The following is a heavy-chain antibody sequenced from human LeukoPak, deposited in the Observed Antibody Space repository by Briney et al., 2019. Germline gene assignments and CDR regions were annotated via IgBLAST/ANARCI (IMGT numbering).Heavy chain of an antibody. J-gene: IGHJ5*02. CDR2: INHSGST. D-gene: IGHD2-2*01. V-gene: IGHV4-34*01. Sequence: SETLSLTCAVYGGSFSGYYWSWIRQPPGKGLEWIGEINHSGSTNYNPSLKSRVTISVDTSKNQFPLKLSSVTAADTAVYYCAKEDIVVVPAARRGYNWFDPWGQGTLVTVSS. CDR3: AKEDIVVVPAARRGYNWFDP. CDR1: GGSFSGYY.